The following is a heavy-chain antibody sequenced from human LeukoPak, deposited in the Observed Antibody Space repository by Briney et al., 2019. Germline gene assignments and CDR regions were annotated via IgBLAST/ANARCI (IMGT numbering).Heavy chain of an antibody. CDR1: VFTFSSYA. D-gene: IGHD3-10*01. J-gene: IGHJ5*02. V-gene: IGHV3-23*01. CDR3: AKGAYGSGGYPPVTPDR. CDR2: ISGSGGST. Sequence: GGSLRLSCAASVFTFSSYAMSWVRQAPGKGLEWVSAISGSGGSTYYADSVKGRFSISRDNSKSTLFLQMNSLRVEDTAVYYCAKGAYGSGGYPPVTPDRWGQGTLVTVSS.